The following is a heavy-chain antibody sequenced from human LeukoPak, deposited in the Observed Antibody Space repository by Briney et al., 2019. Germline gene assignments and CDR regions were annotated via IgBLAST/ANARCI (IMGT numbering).Heavy chain of an antibody. CDR2: KCGSGGRT. Sequence: GGSLRLSCAASGFSFSTYAMNWVRQAPGKGLEWVSNKCGSGGRTYYADSVKGRFTISRDNAKNSLYLQMNSLTAEDTAVYYCARGGRDGYNYPGYFDYWDQGTLVTVSS. V-gene: IGHV3-23*01. D-gene: IGHD5-24*01. CDR1: GFSFSTYA. J-gene: IGHJ4*02. CDR3: ARGGRDGYNYPGYFDY.